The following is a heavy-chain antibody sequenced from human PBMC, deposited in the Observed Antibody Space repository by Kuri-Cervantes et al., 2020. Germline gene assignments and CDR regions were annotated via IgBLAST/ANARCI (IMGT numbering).Heavy chain of an antibody. CDR1: GYSISSGYY. Sequence: SETLSLTCAVSGYSISSGYYWGWIRQPPGKGLEWIGSIYHSGSTYYNPSLKSRVTISVDTSKNQFSLKLSSVTAADTAVYYCARRGIAAAAPFDYWGQGTLVTVSS. CDR2: IYHSGST. CDR3: ARRGIAAAAPFDY. D-gene: IGHD6-13*01. V-gene: IGHV4-38-2*01. J-gene: IGHJ4*02.